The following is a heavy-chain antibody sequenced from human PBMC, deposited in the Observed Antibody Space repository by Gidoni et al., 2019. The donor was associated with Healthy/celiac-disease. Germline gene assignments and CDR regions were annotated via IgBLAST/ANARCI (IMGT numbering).Heavy chain of an antibody. CDR2: IIPIFGTA. CDR3: AREAFGGRYAMN. V-gene: IGHV1-69*01. Sequence: QVQLVQSGAVVKKPGSSAKFFCKASGGPFSSYPISRVRQAPGQGLEWMGGIIPIFGTANYAQKFQGRVTITADESTSTAYMGLSSLRSEDTAVYYCAREAFGGRYAMNWGQGTLVTVSS. D-gene: IGHD3-16*01. CDR1: GGPFSSYP. J-gene: IGHJ4*02.